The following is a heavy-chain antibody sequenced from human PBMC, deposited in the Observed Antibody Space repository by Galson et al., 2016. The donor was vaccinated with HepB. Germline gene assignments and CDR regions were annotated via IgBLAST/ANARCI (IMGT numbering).Heavy chain of an antibody. Sequence: SLRLSCAASGFSFNGYPMHWVRQAPGKGLEYVSAISADGSTTYYVDSVKGRFTISRDTSKNTLYLQMGSLRPEDMAVYYCARERETSGSFGYYDLWGRGTLVTVSS. CDR3: ARERETSGSFGYYDL. J-gene: IGHJ2*01. D-gene: IGHD5-12*01. V-gene: IGHV3-64*02. CDR2: ISADGSTT. CDR1: GFSFNGYP.